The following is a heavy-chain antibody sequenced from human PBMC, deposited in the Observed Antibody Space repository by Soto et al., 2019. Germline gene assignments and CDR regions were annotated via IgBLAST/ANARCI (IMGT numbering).Heavy chain of an antibody. V-gene: IGHV1-3*01. CDR1: GYTFTSYA. CDR2: INAGNGNT. J-gene: IGHJ4*02. Sequence: ASVKVSCKASGYTFTSYAIHWVRQAPGQRLEWMGWINAGNGNTKYSQKFQGRVTITRDTSASTAYMELSSLRSEDTAVYYCARPESLEWLFFDYWGQGTLVTVSS. CDR3: ARPESLEWLFFDY. D-gene: IGHD3-3*01.